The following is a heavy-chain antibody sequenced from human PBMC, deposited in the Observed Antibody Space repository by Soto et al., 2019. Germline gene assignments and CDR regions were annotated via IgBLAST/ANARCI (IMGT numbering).Heavy chain of an antibody. CDR1: GYSFTSYW. CDR3: ARPRDLCGGDCYWHFDY. D-gene: IGHD2-21*01. J-gene: IGHJ4*02. V-gene: IGHV5-51*01. CDR2: IYPGDSDT. Sequence: GESLKISCKGSGYSFTSYWIGWVRQMPGKGLEWMGIIYPGDSDTRYSPSFQGQVTISADKSISTAYLQWSSLKASDTAMYYCARPRDLCGGDCYWHFDYWGQGTLVTVSS.